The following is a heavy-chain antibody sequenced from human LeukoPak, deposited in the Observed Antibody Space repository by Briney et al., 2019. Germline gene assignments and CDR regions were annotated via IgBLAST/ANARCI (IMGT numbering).Heavy chain of an antibody. CDR1: GYSITSNYY. V-gene: IGHV4-38-2*02. Sequence: WETLSLTCTVSGYSITSNYYWVWIRQPPGKGLEWIGSIYHSGSTYYNPSLKSRVTMSVDTSKNQFSLKLTSVTAADTAVYFCASRDCSDGTCFFDYWGQGTLVTVSS. D-gene: IGHD2-15*01. J-gene: IGHJ4*02. CDR2: IYHSGST. CDR3: ASRDCSDGTCFFDY.